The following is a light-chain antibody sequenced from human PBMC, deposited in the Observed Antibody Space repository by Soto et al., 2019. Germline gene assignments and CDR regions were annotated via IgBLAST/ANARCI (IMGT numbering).Light chain of an antibody. Sequence: SVLAQPPSVSAAPGQKVTISCSGFSSNIGNNYVSWYQQVPGTAPKLLIYENNKRPSGIPDRFSGSKSGTSATLDITGLQTGDEADYYCGTWDSSLSAGVFGGGTKVTVL. J-gene: IGLJ2*01. CDR3: GTWDSSLSAGV. CDR2: ENN. CDR1: SSNIGNNY. V-gene: IGLV1-51*01.